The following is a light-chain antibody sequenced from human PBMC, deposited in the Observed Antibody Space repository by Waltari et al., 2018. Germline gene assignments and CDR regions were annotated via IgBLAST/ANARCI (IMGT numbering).Light chain of an antibody. CDR3: QTWGTGVV. CDR2: LNSDDSH. Sequence: QLVLTQSPSASASLGASVKLTCTLSSGHSSYVIAWHQQQPEKGPRYLMKLNSDDSHSKGDGIPDRFSGSSSGAERYLTISSLQSEDEADYYCQTWGTGVVFGGGTKLTVL. J-gene: IGLJ2*01. V-gene: IGLV4-69*01. CDR1: SGHSSYV.